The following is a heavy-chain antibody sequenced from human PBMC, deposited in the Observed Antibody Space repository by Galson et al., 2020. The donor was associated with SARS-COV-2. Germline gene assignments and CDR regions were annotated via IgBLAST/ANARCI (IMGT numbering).Heavy chain of an antibody. CDR1: GFTFSSYG. V-gene: IGHV3-33*01. J-gene: IGHJ3*02. Sequence: PGGSLRLSCAASGFTFSSYGMHWVRQAPGKGLEWVAVIWYDGSNKYYADSVKGRFTISRDNSKNTLYLQMNSLRAEDTAVYYCATEPIAVAGSDAFDIWGQGTMVTVSS. D-gene: IGHD6-19*01. CDR2: IWYDGSNK. CDR3: ATEPIAVAGSDAFDI.